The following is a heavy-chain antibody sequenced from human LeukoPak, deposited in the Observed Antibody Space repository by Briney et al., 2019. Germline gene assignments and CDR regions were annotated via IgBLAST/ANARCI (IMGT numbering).Heavy chain of an antibody. CDR1: GYTFTSYD. CDR3: ARDQGGAYFDY. Sequence: GASVKVSCKASGYTFTSYDINWVRQAPGQGLEWMGIINPSGGSTSYAQKFQGRVTMTRDMSTSTVYMELSSLRSEDTAVYYCARDQGGAYFDYWGQGTLVTVSS. V-gene: IGHV1-46*01. J-gene: IGHJ4*02. D-gene: IGHD3-16*01. CDR2: INPSGGST.